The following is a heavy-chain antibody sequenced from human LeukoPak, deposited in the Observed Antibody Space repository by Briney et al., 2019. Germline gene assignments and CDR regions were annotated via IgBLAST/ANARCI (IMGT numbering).Heavy chain of an antibody. J-gene: IGHJ4*02. Sequence: ASVKLSCKTSGYTFTAYYINWVRQAPGQGLEWLGWINPSSGDTNYAQNFQGRVTMTGDTSINTAYMELSSPTSDDTAVYYCASAQMKLATIGWGQGTLVTVSS. V-gene: IGHV1-2*02. CDR3: ASAQMKLATIG. D-gene: IGHD5-24*01. CDR2: INPSSGDT. CDR1: GYTFTAYY.